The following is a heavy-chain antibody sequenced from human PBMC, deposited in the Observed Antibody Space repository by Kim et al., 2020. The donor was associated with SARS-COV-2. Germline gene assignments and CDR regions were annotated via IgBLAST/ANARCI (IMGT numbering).Heavy chain of an antibody. D-gene: IGHD1-7*01. V-gene: IGHV4-34*01. Sequence: SETLSLTCAVYGGSFSGYYWSWIRQPPGKGLEWIGEINHSGSTNYNPSLKSRVTISVDTSKNQFSLKLSSVTAADTAVYYCAREAGQLELREFDYWGQGTLVTVSS. CDR1: GGSFSGYY. CDR2: INHSGST. J-gene: IGHJ4*02. CDR3: AREAGQLELREFDY.